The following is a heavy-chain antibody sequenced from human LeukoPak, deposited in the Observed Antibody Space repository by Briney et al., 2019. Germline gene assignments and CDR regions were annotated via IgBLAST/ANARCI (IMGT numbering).Heavy chain of an antibody. CDR3: AKDPIGDYYYYMDV. V-gene: IGHV3-23*01. CDR2: ISGSGGST. D-gene: IGHD4-17*01. CDR1: GFTFSSYG. J-gene: IGHJ6*03. Sequence: PGGSLRLSCAASGFTFSSYGMSWVRQAPGKGLEWVSAISGSGGSTYYADSVKGRFTISRDNSKNTLYLQMNSLRAEDTAVYYCAKDPIGDYYYYMDVWGKGTTVTVSS.